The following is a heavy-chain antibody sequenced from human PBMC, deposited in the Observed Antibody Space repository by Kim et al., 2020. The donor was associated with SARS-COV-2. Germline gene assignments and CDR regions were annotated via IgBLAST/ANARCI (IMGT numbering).Heavy chain of an antibody. J-gene: IGHJ6*03. D-gene: IGHD6-6*01. CDR3: AILAARHRTDHYYYYYYMDV. CDR1: GGSISSSNW. CDR2: IYHSGST. Sequence: SETLSLTCAVSGGSISSSNWWSWVRQPPGKGLEWIWEIYHSGSTNYNPSLKSRVTISVDKSKNQFSLKLSSVTAADTAVYYCAILAARHRTDHYYYYYYMDVWGKGTTVTVSS. V-gene: IGHV4-4*02.